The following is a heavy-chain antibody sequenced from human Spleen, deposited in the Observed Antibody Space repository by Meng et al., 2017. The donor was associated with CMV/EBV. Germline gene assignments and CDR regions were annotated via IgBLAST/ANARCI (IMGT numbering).Heavy chain of an antibody. J-gene: IGHJ4*02. CDR1: YY. CDR2: IYYSGST. D-gene: IGHD3-22*01. V-gene: IGHV4-39*07. Sequence: YYMSWIRQPPGKGLEWIGSIYYSGSTYYNPSLKSRVTISVDTSKNQFSLKLSSVTAADTAVYYCARGRGYYDSSGFFRSYFDYWGQGTLVTVSS. CDR3: ARGRGYYDSSGFFRSYFDY.